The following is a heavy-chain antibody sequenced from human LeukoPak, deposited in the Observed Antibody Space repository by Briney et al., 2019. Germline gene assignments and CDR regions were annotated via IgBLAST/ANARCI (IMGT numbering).Heavy chain of an antibody. V-gene: IGHV4-38-2*02. D-gene: IGHD3-22*01. Sequence: SETLSLTCTVSGYSISSGYYWGWIRQPPGKGLEWIGSIYHSGSTYYNPSLKSRVTISVDTSKNQFSLKLSSVTAADTAVYYCARDLGGGGAYYYDSSGYYLGHALDIWGQGTMVTVSS. J-gene: IGHJ3*02. CDR1: GYSISSGYY. CDR2: IYHSGST. CDR3: ARDLGGGGAYYYDSSGYYLGHALDI.